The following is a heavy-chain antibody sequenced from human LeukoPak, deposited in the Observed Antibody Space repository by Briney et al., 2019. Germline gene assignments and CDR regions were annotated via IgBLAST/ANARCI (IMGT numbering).Heavy chain of an antibody. J-gene: IGHJ4*02. CDR3: TSRRYYDPVGLDF. Sequence: SETLSLTCSVSGDSLSGYWWTWIRQPPGKGLEWIGIIYYTRSTDYNPSLKRRVTLSADTSKNQFSLKLTSVTAADTAVYYCTSRRYYDPVGLDFWGRGTLVTVSS. D-gene: IGHD3-22*01. CDR1: GDSLSGYW. CDR2: IYYTRST. V-gene: IGHV4-59*08.